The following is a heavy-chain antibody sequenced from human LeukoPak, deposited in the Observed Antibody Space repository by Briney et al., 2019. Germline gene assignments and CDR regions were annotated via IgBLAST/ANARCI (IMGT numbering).Heavy chain of an antibody. D-gene: IGHD5-18*01. Sequence: ASVKASCKASGGTFSSYAISWVRQAPGQGLEWMGGIIPIFGTANYAQKFQGRVTITADESTSTAYMELSSLRSEDTAVYYCARATGIQLWSPTGSFDYWGQGTLVTVSS. V-gene: IGHV1-69*13. CDR2: IIPIFGTA. J-gene: IGHJ4*02. CDR3: ARATGIQLWSPTGSFDY. CDR1: GGTFSSYA.